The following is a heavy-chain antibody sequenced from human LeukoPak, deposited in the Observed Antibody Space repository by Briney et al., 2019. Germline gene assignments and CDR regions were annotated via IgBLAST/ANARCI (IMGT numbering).Heavy chain of an antibody. CDR3: ARDGLYYDFWSGYSLDPKNWFDP. CDR1: GYSISSGYY. V-gene: IGHV4-38-2*02. D-gene: IGHD3-3*01. CDR2: IYHSGST. J-gene: IGHJ5*02. Sequence: PSETLSLTCTVSGYSISSGYYWGWIRQPPGKGLEWIGRIYHSGSTYYNPSLKSRVTISVDTSKNQFSLKLSSVTAADTAVYYCARDGLYYDFWSGYSLDPKNWFDPWGQGTLVTVSS.